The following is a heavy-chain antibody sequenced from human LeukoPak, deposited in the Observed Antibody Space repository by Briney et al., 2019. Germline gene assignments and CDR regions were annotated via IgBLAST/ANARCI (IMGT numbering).Heavy chain of an antibody. CDR3: AKPYSSSWTPDY. CDR2: ISGSGGST. J-gene: IGHJ4*02. Sequence: GGSLTLSCAASGFTFSRYAMSWVRQAPGTGLEWVSAISGSGGSTYYADSVKGRFTISRDNSKNTLYLQMNSLRAEDTAVYYCAKPYSSSWTPDYWGQGTLVTVSS. D-gene: IGHD6-13*01. CDR1: GFTFSRYA. V-gene: IGHV3-23*01.